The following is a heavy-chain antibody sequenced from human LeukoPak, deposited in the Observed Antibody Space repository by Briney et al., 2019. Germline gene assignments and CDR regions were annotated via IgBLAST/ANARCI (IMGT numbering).Heavy chain of an antibody. V-gene: IGHV4-39*01. J-gene: IGHJ4*02. CDR2: IYYSGST. CDR1: GGSISGSSYY. CDR3: ARQEADFWSGYSDY. Sequence: PSETLSLTCTVSGGSISGSSYYWGWIRQPPGKGQAWIGSIYYSGSTYYNPSLKSRVTISVDTSKNQFSLKLSSVTAADTAVYYCARQEADFWSGYSDYWGQGTLVTVSS. D-gene: IGHD3-3*01.